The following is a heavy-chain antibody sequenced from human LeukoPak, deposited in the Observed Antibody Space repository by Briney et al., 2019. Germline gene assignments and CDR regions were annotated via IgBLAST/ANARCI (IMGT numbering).Heavy chain of an antibody. CDR2: IYYSGST. J-gene: IGHJ5*02. D-gene: IGHD2-15*01. CDR1: GGSISSGGYY. Sequence: SETLSLTCTVSGGSISSGGYYWSWIRQHPGKGLEWIGYIYYSGSTYYNPSLKSRVTISVDTSKNQFSLKLSSVTAADTAVYYCARSGYCSGGSCVNWFDPWGQGTLVTVSS. CDR3: ARSGYCSGGSCVNWFDP. V-gene: IGHV4-31*03.